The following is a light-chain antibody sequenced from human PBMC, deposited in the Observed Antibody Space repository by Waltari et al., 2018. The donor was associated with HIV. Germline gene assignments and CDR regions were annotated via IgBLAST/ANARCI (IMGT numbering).Light chain of an antibody. CDR3: QQSYSTPFT. CDR2: YAS. Sequence: DIQMTQSPSSLSASVGDRVTITCRAGQAISSYLNWYQQKPGRAPKLLIYYASTLESGVPSRFSGSGSGTDFTLTISSLQPEDFTTYYCQQSYSTPFTFGPGTKMDV. J-gene: IGKJ3*01. CDR1: QAISSY. V-gene: IGKV1-39*01.